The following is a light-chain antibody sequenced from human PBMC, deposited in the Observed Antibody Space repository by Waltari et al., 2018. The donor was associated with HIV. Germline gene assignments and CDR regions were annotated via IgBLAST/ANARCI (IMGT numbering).Light chain of an antibody. J-gene: IGLJ2*01. Sequence: QSVLTQPHSVSAAPGQTVTISCSGSNSNIGSNYVCWYRHVPGTAPKLVIYDDDQRPSGIVDRVSAAKSGTSANLDITGLQTGDEADYYCTTWDSSLSALVFGGGTKLTVL. CDR2: DDD. CDR1: NSNIGSNY. V-gene: IGLV1-51*01. CDR3: TTWDSSLSALV.